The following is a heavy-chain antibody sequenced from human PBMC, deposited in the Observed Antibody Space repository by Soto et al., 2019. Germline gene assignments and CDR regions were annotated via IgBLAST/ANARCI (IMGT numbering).Heavy chain of an antibody. CDR3: AKDRRISMVRGYYFEY. Sequence: EVQLLASGGGLVPPGGSLRLSCAASGLTFTSYAMSWVRQAPGKGLEWVSGLSGSGGTTYYADSVKGRFTISRDNSKNTLYLQMDSLRAEDTAVYYCAKDRRISMVRGYYFEYWGQGTLVTVSS. CDR1: GLTFTSYA. J-gene: IGHJ4*02. V-gene: IGHV3-23*01. CDR2: LSGSGGTT. D-gene: IGHD3-10*01.